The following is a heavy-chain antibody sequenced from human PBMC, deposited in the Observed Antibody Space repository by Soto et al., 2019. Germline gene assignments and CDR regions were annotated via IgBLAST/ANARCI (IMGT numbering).Heavy chain of an antibody. D-gene: IGHD3-22*01. J-gene: IGHJ5*02. CDR1: GGSFSGYY. Sequence: KSXETLSLTCSVYGGSFSGYYWSWIRQPPGKGLEWIGEINHSGSTNYNPSLKSRVTISVDTSKNQFSLKLSSVTAADTAVYYCARASPQAVVITWFDHWGQGTLVTVSS. CDR3: ARASPQAVVITWFDH. CDR2: INHSGST. V-gene: IGHV4-34*01.